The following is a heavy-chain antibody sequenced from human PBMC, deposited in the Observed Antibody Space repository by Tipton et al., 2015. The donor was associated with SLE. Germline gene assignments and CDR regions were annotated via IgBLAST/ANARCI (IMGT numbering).Heavy chain of an antibody. Sequence: SLRLSCAASGFNFGDSWMTWVRHSPEQGLEWGANIRDDGSERYYGESVKGRFTVSRDNAKNSLFLQMESLRVEDTAMYYCVRYPLSAGWPWGQGTLVTVSS. V-gene: IGHV3-7*01. CDR3: VRYPLSAGWP. D-gene: IGHD2-15*01. CDR1: GFNFGDSW. CDR2: IRDDGSER. J-gene: IGHJ5*02.